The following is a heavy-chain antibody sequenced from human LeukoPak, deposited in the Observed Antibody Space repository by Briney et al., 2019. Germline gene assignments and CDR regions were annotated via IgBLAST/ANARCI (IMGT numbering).Heavy chain of an antibody. CDR1: GGSFSGYY. CDR2: INHSGST. D-gene: IGHD2-15*01. V-gene: IGHV4-34*01. CDR3: ARVSRRYCSGGSCTLFDY. J-gene: IGHJ4*02. Sequence: SETLSLTCAVYGGSFSGYYWSWIRQPPGKGLEWIGEINHSGSTNYNPSLKSRVTISVDTSKNQFSLKLSSVTAADTAVYYCARVSRRYCSGGSCTLFDYWGQGTLVTVSS.